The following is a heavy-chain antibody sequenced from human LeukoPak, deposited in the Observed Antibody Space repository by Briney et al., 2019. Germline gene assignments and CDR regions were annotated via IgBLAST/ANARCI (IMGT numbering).Heavy chain of an antibody. CDR1: GGSISSYY. CDR3: ARRDPEDAFDI. J-gene: IGHJ3*02. V-gene: IGHV4-4*09. Sequence: SETLSLTCTVSGGSISSYYWSWIRQPPGKGLEWIGYIYTSGSTNYNPSLKSRVTISVDTSKTQFSLKLSSVTAADTAVYYCARRDPEDAFDIWGQGTMVTVSS. CDR2: IYTSGST.